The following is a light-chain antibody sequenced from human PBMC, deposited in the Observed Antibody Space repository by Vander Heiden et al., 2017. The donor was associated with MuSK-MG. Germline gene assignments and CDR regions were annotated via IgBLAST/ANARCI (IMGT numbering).Light chain of an antibody. CDR1: CLRSFY. CDR3: NYTDISGNHWV. Sequence: SSELTQYPTVSVALGQTVTITCQGDCLRSFYASWFQQKPGQEPLRLMVGQNNRPSGIPDRFSGYSAGNSASSQTNGAQAEDAADDYCNYTDISGNHWVFGGGTKLTVL. J-gene: IGLJ3*02. V-gene: IGLV3-19*01. CDR2: GQN.